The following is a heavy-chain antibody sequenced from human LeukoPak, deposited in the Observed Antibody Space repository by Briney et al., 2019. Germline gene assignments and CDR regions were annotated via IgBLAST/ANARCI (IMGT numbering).Heavy chain of an antibody. J-gene: IGHJ3*01. CDR1: GFTFSTYG. V-gene: IGHV3-33*06. CDR3: AKDYSRDGYYADTFHS. Sequence: GGSLRLSCEASGFTFSTYGMHWVRQAPGKGLEWVAVIWNDGSNKYYADSVKGRFTISRDNAKNTLYLQMNSLRVEDTAVYYCAKDYSRDGYYADTFHSGGQGTMATVSA. CDR2: IWNDGSNK. D-gene: IGHD3-3*01.